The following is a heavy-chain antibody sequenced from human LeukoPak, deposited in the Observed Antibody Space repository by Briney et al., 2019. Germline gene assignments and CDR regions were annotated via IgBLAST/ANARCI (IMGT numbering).Heavy chain of an antibody. CDR2: INHSGST. Sequence: SETLSLTCAVYGGSFSGYYWSWIRQPPGKGLEWIGEINHSGSTNYNPSLKSRVTISVDTSKNQFSLKLSSVTAADTAVYYCARRTRGYSYGPLYYFDYWGQGTLVTVSS. J-gene: IGHJ4*02. CDR1: GGSFSGYY. CDR3: ARRTRGYSYGPLYYFDY. V-gene: IGHV4-34*01. D-gene: IGHD5-18*01.